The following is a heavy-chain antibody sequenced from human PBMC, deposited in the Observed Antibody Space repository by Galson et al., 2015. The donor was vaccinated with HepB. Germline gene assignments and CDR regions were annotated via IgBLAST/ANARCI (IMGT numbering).Heavy chain of an antibody. CDR1: GFTFSSYE. CDR2: ISSSGSTI. D-gene: IGHD3-3*01. Sequence: SLRLSCAASGFTFSSYEMNWVRQAPGKGLEWVSYISSSGSTIYYADSVKGRFTISRDNAKNSLYLQMNSLRAEDTAVYYCARTRWYYDFWSGPASGGMDVWGQGTTVTVSS. CDR3: ARTRWYYDFWSGPASGGMDV. J-gene: IGHJ6*02. V-gene: IGHV3-48*03.